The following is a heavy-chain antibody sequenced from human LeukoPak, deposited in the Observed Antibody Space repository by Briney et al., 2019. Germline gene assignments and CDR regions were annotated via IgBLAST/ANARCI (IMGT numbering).Heavy chain of an antibody. D-gene: IGHD6-19*01. CDR1: GGSISSYY. Sequence: PSETLSLTCTVSGGSISSYYWSWIRQPPGKGLEWIGYIYYSGSTNYNPSLKSRVTISVDTSKNQFSLKLSSVTAADTAVYHCARGAPYSSGWYYFDYWGQGTLVTVSS. J-gene: IGHJ4*02. CDR2: IYYSGST. CDR3: ARGAPYSSGWYYFDY. V-gene: IGHV4-59*01.